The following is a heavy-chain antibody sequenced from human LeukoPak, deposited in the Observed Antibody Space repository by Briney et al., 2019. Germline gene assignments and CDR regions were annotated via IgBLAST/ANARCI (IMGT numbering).Heavy chain of an antibody. V-gene: IGHV4-4*07. CDR1: GGSISSYY. J-gene: IGHJ5*02. Sequence: PSETLSLTCTVSGGSISSYYWSWIRQPAGKGLEWIGRIYTSGSTNYNPSLKSRVTLSVDTPKNQFFLNLSSVTAADTAVYYCARAFSPSSWAYWFDPWGQGTLVTVSS. CDR3: ARAFSPSSWAYWFDP. CDR2: IYTSGST. D-gene: IGHD6-13*01.